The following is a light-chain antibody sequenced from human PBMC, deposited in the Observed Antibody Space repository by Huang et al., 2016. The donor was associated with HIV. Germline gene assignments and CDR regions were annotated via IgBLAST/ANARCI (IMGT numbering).Light chain of an antibody. V-gene: IGKV3D-15*01. CDR2: GAS. J-gene: IGKJ4*01. CDR1: QGVRTN. CDR3: QQYNDWPPLT. Sequence: VMTQSPASLSASPGARVTLSCRASQGVRTNLAWYQQKPGQAPTLLIFGASTRATGTPPRFSGSGSGTDFTLTITSLQSSESAIYYCQQYNDWPPLTFGGGTKVEI.